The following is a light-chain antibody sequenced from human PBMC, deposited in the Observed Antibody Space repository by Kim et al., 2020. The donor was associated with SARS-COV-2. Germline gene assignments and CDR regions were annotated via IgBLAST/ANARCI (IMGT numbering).Light chain of an antibody. CDR3: QQYDSSPPT. V-gene: IGKV3-20*01. Sequence: EIVLTQSPGTLSLSPGERATLSCRASQSVSSSYLAWYQQKPGQAPRLLIYGASSSATGIPDRFSGSGSGTDFTLTISRLEPEDFAVYYCQQYDSSPPTFGGGTKLEIK. CDR1: QSVSSSY. J-gene: IGKJ4*01. CDR2: GAS.